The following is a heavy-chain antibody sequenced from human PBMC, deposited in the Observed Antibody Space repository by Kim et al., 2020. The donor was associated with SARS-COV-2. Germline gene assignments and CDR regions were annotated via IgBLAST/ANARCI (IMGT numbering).Heavy chain of an antibody. D-gene: IGHD3-22*01. J-gene: IGHJ4*01. CDR2: IYNTGST. CDR3: ASYRTDISGYFNY. V-gene: IGHV4-59*01. Sequence: SETLSLTCTVSGDSIRTFYWSWIRQPPVKGLEWIGYIYNTGSTNYSPSLKSRDSISLATSEHRFTLRLRSATAAHTAVTYCASYRTDISGYFNYCG. CDR1: GDSIRTFY.